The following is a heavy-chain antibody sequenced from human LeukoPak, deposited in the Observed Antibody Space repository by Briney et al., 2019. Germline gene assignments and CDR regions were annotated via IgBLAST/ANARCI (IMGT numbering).Heavy chain of an antibody. Sequence: GGSLRLSCAASGITFNSYTMNWVRQAPGKGLEWVSSISSSSSYIYYAASVKGRFTISRDNAKNTLSLHMNGLRAEDTGVYYCVRSPDGSSYGDNWGQGALVTVSS. V-gene: IGHV3-21*03. J-gene: IGHJ4*02. CDR3: VRSPDGSSYGDN. D-gene: IGHD3-10*01. CDR1: GITFNSYT. CDR2: ISSSSSYI.